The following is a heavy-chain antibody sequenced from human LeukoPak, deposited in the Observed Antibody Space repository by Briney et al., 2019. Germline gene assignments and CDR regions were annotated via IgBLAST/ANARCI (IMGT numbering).Heavy chain of an antibody. J-gene: IGHJ4*02. Sequence: GGSLRLSCAASGFTFSSYSMNWVRQAPGKGLEWVSSISSSSYIYYADSVKGRFTISRDNAKNSLYLQMNSLRAEDTAVYYCARESALWFADYWGQGTLVTVSS. CDR2: ISSSSYI. D-gene: IGHD3-10*01. CDR1: GFTFSSYS. V-gene: IGHV3-21*01. CDR3: ARESALWFADY.